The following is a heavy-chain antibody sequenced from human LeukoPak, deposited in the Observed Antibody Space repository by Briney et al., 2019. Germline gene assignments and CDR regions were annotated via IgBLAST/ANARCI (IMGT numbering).Heavy chain of an antibody. Sequence: GASVKVSCKASGYTFTAYYIHWVRQAPGQGLEWMGRIDPNSGDTKYAQKFQDRVTMTRDTSMNTAYMEISSLRYDDTAVYYCGRGIQSFDTWGQGTLVTVSS. CDR3: GRGIQSFDT. CDR1: GYTFTAYY. CDR2: IDPNSGDT. J-gene: IGHJ5*02. V-gene: IGHV1-2*06.